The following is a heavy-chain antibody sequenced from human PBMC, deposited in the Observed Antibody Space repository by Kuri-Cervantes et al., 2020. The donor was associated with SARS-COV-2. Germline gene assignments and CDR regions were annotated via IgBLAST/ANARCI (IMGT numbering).Heavy chain of an antibody. CDR1: GGSFSGYY. CDR2: IYYSGST. D-gene: IGHD3-10*01. V-gene: IGHV4-59*08. Sequence: SQTLSLTCAVYGGSFSGYYWSWIRQPPGKGLEWIGYIYYSGSTNYNPSLKSRVTISVDTSKNQFSLKLSSVTAADTAVYYCARHNYGSGPPDYWGQGTLVTVSS. CDR3: ARHNYGSGPPDY. J-gene: IGHJ4*02.